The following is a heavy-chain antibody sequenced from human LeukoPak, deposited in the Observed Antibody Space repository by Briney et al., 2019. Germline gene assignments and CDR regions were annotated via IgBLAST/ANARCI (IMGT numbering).Heavy chain of an antibody. D-gene: IGHD6-13*01. CDR1: GGSISSYY. CDR3: ARGGSSWDEGFDY. J-gene: IGHJ4*02. Sequence: PSETLSLTCTVSGGSISSYYWSWIRQPPGKGLEWIGYIYYSGSTNYNPSLKSRVTISVDTSKNQFSLKLSSVTAADTAVYCCARGGSSWDEGFDYWGQGTLVTVSS. V-gene: IGHV4-59*01. CDR2: IYYSGST.